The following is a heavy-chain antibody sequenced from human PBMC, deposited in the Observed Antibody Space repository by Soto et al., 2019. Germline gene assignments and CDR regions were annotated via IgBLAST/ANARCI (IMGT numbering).Heavy chain of an antibody. D-gene: IGHD2-21*02. J-gene: IGHJ4*02. V-gene: IGHV3-23*01. Sequence: EVQLLESGGGLVQPGGSLRLSCAASGFTFSSYAMSWVRQAPGQGLEWVSTISGSGRNTYYADSVKGRFTISRDSSNNTLYLQMNSLTAEDTAVYYAATASTDFDYWGQGTLVTVSS. CDR2: ISGSGRNT. CDR1: GFTFSSYA. CDR3: ATASTDFDY.